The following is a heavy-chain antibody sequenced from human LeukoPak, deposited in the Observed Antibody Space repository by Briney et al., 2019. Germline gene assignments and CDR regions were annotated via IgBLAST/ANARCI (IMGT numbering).Heavy chain of an antibody. CDR3: ARGAGGRARNWFDP. CDR1: GYTFTSYD. D-gene: IGHD1-14*01. V-gene: IGHV1-8*03. Sequence: GASVKVSCXASGYTFTSYDINWVRRASGQGLGWMEWMNPNSGNTGYAQTFQGRVTITRNTSISTAYMELSSLRSEDTAVYYCARGAGGRARNWFDPWGQGTLVTVSS. CDR2: MNPNSGNT. J-gene: IGHJ5*02.